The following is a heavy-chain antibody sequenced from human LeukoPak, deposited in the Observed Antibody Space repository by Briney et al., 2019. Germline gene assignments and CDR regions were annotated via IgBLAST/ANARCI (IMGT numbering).Heavy chain of an antibody. D-gene: IGHD1-14*01. V-gene: IGHV3-53*01. CDR1: GFTVYTHY. Sequence: PGGSLKLSCAASGFTVYTHYMGWVRQAPGKGLECVSVIYSSGPTYYADSVKGRFTISRDNSKNTLYPQMNSLRAEDTAVYYCAKDLGIIGTTHAFDIRGQGTVVTVSS. CDR2: IYSSGPT. CDR3: AKDLGIIGTTHAFDI. J-gene: IGHJ3*02.